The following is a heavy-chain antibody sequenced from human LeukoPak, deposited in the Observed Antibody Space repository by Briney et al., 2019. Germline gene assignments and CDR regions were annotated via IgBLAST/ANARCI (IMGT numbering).Heavy chain of an antibody. CDR1: GGSFSGYY. V-gene: IGHV4-34*01. Sequence: SETLSLTCAVYGGSFSGYYWSWIRQPPGKGLEWVGETDYSGNTNYNPSLKSRVTISVDTSKNQFSLKLNSVTAADTAVYYCARGVVLQAEWLHPYNYWGQGALVTVSS. CDR3: ARGVVLQAEWLHPYNY. CDR2: TDYSGNT. D-gene: IGHD5-12*01. J-gene: IGHJ4*02.